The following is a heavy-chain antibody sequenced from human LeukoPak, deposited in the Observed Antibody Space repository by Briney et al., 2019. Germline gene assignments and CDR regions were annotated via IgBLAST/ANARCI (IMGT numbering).Heavy chain of an antibody. V-gene: IGHV1-8*02. CDR1: GGTFSSYA. Sequence: ASVKVSCKASGGTFSSYAISWVRQATGQGLEWMGWMNPNSGNTGYAQKFQGRVTMTRNTSISTAYMELSSLRSEDTAVYYCARGRIAAAGIYYWGQGTLVTVSS. D-gene: IGHD6-13*01. J-gene: IGHJ4*02. CDR2: MNPNSGNT. CDR3: ARGRIAAAGIYY.